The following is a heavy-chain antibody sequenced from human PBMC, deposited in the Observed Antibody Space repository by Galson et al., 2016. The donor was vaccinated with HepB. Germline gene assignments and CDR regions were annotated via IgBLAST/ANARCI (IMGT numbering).Heavy chain of an antibody. J-gene: IGHJ4*02. Sequence: ETLSLTCVVSGGSISSSHWWSWVRQPPGKGLEWIGEIYNGGSTTYNPSLKSRVTISVDKSNNELSLKMTSVTAADTALYFCARGIHDFWSGHRSYFDSWGQGALVIVSS. CDR2: IYNGGST. CDR3: ARGIHDFWSGHRSYFDS. D-gene: IGHD3-3*01. V-gene: IGHV4-4*01. CDR1: GGSISSSHW.